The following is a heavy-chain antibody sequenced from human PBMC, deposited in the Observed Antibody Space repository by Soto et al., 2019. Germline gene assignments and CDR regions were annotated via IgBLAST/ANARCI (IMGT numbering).Heavy chain of an antibody. V-gene: IGHV4-39*01. CDR1: GGSISSSSYY. CDR3: ATEQSDSSGYYGKTFDY. J-gene: IGHJ4*02. Sequence: PSETLSLTCTVSGGSISSSSYYWGWIRQPPGKGLEWIGSIYYSGSTYYNPSLKSRVTISVDTSKNQFSLKLSSVTAADTAVYYCATEQSDSSGYYGKTFDYWGQGTLVTVS. D-gene: IGHD3-22*01. CDR2: IYYSGST.